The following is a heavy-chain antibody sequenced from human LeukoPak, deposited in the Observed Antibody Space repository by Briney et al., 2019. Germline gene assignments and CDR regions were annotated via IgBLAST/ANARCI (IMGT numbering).Heavy chain of an antibody. CDR2: ISAYNGNT. Sequence: EASVKVSCKASGYTFTSYGISWVRQDPRQGLEWMGWISAYNGNTNYAQELQGRVTMTTDTSTSTAYMELRRLRSDDTAVYYCATDPLGIAAAVTPRNSGDYWGQGTLVTVSS. CDR1: GYTFTSYG. V-gene: IGHV1-18*01. CDR3: ATDPLGIAAAVTPRNSGDY. J-gene: IGHJ4*02. D-gene: IGHD6-13*01.